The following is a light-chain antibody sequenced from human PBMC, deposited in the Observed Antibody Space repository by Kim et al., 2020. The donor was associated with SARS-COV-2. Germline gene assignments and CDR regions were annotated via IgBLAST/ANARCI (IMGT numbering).Light chain of an antibody. CDR1: SSNIGNNT. J-gene: IGLJ1*01. V-gene: IGLV1-44*01. CDR2: NND. Sequence: QAVVTQPPSASGTPGQRVTISCSGSSSNIGNNTVNWYQQVPGAAPKVLIYNNDERPSGVPDRFSGSKSGTSASLAISGLQSEDEANYYCAARDDSLDASYVFGTGTKVTVL. CDR3: AARDDSLDASYV.